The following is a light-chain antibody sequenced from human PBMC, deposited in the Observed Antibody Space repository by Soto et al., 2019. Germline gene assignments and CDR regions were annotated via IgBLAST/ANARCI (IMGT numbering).Light chain of an antibody. CDR3: QQYNQWPLYT. J-gene: IGKJ2*01. CDR2: GAS. Sequence: EIVMTQSPATLSVSPGEGATLSCRASQSVSGNLAWYQQKPGQAPRLLIYGASTRATGIPARFSGGGSGTDFTLIISSLQSEDFAIYYCQQYNQWPLYTFGQGTKLEI. V-gene: IGKV3-15*01. CDR1: QSVSGN.